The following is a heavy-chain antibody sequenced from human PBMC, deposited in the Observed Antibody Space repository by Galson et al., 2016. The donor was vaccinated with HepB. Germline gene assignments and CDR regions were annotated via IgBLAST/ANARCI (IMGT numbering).Heavy chain of an antibody. CDR2: ISGRDDDT. D-gene: IGHD3-10*01. CDR3: AKDMAYFYGLGSGPYFDY. V-gene: IGHV3-23*01. J-gene: IGHJ4*02. CDR1: GFTFRNYA. Sequence: SLRLSCAASGFTFRNYAMSWVRQTPGRGLEWVSTISGRDDDTFYADSVKGRFTISRDNSKNTLYLQMTSLRVEETAVYYCAKDMAYFYGLGSGPYFDYWGQGTLVTAPS.